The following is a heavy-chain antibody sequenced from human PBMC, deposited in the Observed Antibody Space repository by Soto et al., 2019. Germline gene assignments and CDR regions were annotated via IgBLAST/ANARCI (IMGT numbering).Heavy chain of an antibody. J-gene: IGHJ4*02. CDR2: ISPHKDNT. V-gene: IGHV1-18*01. D-gene: IGHD3-10*01. CDR3: ARDLDGSGSYYPNY. CDR1: GYTFSRIG. Sequence: VAVKVSCKTSGYTFSRIGISRVRQATGQGLEWMGWISPHKDNTYYAQRLQGRVTMTTDTSTSTAFMELRSLRSDDTAVYFCARDLDGSGSYYPNYWGQGTLVTVSS.